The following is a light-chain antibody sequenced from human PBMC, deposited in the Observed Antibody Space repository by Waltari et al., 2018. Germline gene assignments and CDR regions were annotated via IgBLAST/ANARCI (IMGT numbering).Light chain of an antibody. J-gene: IGLJ1*01. V-gene: IGLV1-47*01. CDR1: SSNIGRNY. CDR2: KNN. CDR3: AAWDDNLSGNYV. Sequence: QSVLTQPPSASGTPGQRVTISCSGSSSNIGRNYVYWYQQLPGTAPKLLIYKNNQRPSGVPDRFSGSKSGTSASLAISGLRSEDEADYYCAAWDDNLSGNYVFGTGTKVTVL.